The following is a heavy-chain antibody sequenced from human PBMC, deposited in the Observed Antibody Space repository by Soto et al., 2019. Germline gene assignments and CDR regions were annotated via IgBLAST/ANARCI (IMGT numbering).Heavy chain of an antibody. D-gene: IGHD3-9*01. Sequence: ASVKVSCKASGYTFTSYAMHWVRQAPGQRLERMGWINAGNGNTKYSQKFQGRVTITRDTSASTAYMELSSLRSEDTAVYYCARAQRVHYDILTGYASYYYYYYMDVWGKGTTVTVSS. V-gene: IGHV1-3*01. CDR1: GYTFTSYA. CDR2: INAGNGNT. J-gene: IGHJ6*03. CDR3: ARAQRVHYDILTGYASYYYYYYMDV.